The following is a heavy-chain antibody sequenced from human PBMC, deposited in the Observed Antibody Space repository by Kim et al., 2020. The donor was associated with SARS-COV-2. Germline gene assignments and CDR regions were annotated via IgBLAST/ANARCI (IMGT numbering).Heavy chain of an antibody. CDR3: AKDPGIAVAGMHYGMDV. Sequence: KGRFTISRDNSKNTLYLQMNSLRAEDTAVYYCAKDPGIAVAGMHYGMDVWGQGTTVTVSS. D-gene: IGHD6-19*01. J-gene: IGHJ6*02. V-gene: IGHV3-30*02.